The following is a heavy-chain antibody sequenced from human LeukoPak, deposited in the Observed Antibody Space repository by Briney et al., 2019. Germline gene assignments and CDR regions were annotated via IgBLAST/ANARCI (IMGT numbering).Heavy chain of an antibody. Sequence: GGSLRLSCAVSGFTVSSNYMSWVRQAPGKGLEWVSVIYSGGSTYYADSVKGRFTISRDNSKNTLYLQMNSLRAEDTAVYYCARDKGTVIKYYYYYGMDVWGQGTTVTVSS. CDR3: ARDKGTVIKYYYYYGMDV. V-gene: IGHV3-66*01. D-gene: IGHD4-17*01. CDR1: GFTVSSNY. J-gene: IGHJ6*02. CDR2: IYSGGST.